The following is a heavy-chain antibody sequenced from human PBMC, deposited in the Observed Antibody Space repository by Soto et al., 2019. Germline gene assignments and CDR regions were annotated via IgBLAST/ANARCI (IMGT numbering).Heavy chain of an antibody. CDR3: ARSHYTYGLLIDY. Sequence: SETLSLTCSVSGDSITTNGYYCGWIRQPPGKGLQWMGNVYWTGCTVSHPALTSRVFIAGDTSKNEFSLRLTSVTAADTAVYYCARSHYTYGLLIDYWGTRTLVTVSS. D-gene: IGHD2-8*01. J-gene: IGHJ4*02. CDR1: GDSITTNGYY. CDR2: VYWTGCT. V-gene: IGHV4-39*01.